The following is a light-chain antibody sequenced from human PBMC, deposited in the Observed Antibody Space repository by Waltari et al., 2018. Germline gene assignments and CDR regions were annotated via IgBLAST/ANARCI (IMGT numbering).Light chain of an antibody. V-gene: IGKV1-39*01. Sequence: DIQMTQSPSSLSASVGDRVTITCRASQSVSHYLSWYQQKPGRAPVLLIYAASSLQSGVPSRFSGSGSGTDFTPTISSLQPDDFASYFCQQSFNVPTFGPGTRVEVK. CDR2: AAS. CDR3: QQSFNVPT. CDR1: QSVSHY. J-gene: IGKJ1*01.